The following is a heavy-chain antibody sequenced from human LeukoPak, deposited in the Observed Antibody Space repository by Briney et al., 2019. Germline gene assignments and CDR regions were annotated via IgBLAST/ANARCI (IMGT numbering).Heavy chain of an antibody. CDR1: GFPFSSYG. CDR2: IWYDGSNK. V-gene: IGHV3-33*01. J-gene: IGHJ5*02. D-gene: IGHD2-2*01. Sequence: GSLRLSCAASGFPFSSYGMHWVRQAPGKGLEWVAVIWYDGSNKYYADSVKGRFTISRDNSKNTLYLQMNSLRAEDTAVYYCARGPTSWYQLPNWFDPWGQGTLVTVSS. CDR3: ARGPTSWYQLPNWFDP.